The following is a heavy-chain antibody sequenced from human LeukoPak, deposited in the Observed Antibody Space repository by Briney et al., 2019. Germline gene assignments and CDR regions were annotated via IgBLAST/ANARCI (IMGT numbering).Heavy chain of an antibody. V-gene: IGHV1-2*02. CDR3: ARDRGQLDFDY. D-gene: IGHD1-1*01. CDR1: GYTFTDYY. Sequence: ASVTVSCKASGYTFTDYYILWVRQAPGQGLEWMGWIDPNSGGTNYAQKFQGRVTMTRDTSISTAYMELSRLRSDDTAVYYCARDRGQLDFDYWGQGTLVTVSS. CDR2: IDPNSGGT. J-gene: IGHJ4*02.